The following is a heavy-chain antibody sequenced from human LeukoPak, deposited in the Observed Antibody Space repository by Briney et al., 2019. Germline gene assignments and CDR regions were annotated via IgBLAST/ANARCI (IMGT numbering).Heavy chain of an antibody. CDR3: ARAGYILTGYIKVEDDY. CDR2: IRFDGSYK. J-gene: IGHJ4*02. Sequence: GGSLRLSCAASGFTFSSYGMHWVRQAPGKGLEWVAFIRFDGSYKYYADSVKGRFTISRDNAKNSLYLQMNSLRAEDTAVYYCARAGYILTGYIKVEDDYWGQGTLVTVSS. V-gene: IGHV3-30*02. CDR1: GFTFSSYG. D-gene: IGHD3-9*01.